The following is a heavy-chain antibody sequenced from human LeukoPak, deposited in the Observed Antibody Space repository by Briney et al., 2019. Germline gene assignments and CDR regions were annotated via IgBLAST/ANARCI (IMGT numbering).Heavy chain of an antibody. J-gene: IGHJ4*02. D-gene: IGHD2-2*01. CDR1: GGSFSGYY. V-gene: IGHV4-34*01. CDR2: INHSGST. CDR3: ARARVYCSSTSCYSQYFGY. Sequence: SETLSLTCAVYGGSFSGYYWSWIRQPPGKGLEWIGEINHSGSTNYNPSLKSRVTISVDTSKNQFSLKLSSVTAADTAVYYCARARVYCSSTSCYSQYFGYWGQGTLVTVSS.